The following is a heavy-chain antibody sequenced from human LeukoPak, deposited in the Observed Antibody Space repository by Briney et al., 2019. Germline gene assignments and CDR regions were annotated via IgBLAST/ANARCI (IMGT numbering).Heavy chain of an antibody. CDR2: IYDDNT. CDR1: GFIFSDYY. V-gene: IGHV3-53*01. J-gene: IGHJ4*02. Sequence: GGSLRLSCAASGFIFSDYYMSWIRQAPGKGLEWVSTIYDDNTYYADSVKGRFAISTDNSKNTLYLQMNSLRVEDTAVYFCAARKVRGVWFYLDYWGQGTLVTVSS. CDR3: AARKVRGVWFYLDY. D-gene: IGHD3-10*01.